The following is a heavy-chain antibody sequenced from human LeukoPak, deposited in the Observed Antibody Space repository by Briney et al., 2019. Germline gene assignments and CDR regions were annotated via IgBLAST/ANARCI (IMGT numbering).Heavy chain of an antibody. V-gene: IGHV4-34*01. CDR2: VDRTESA. D-gene: IGHD3-22*01. J-gene: IGHJ4*02. CDR1: GGFFSGYY. Sequence: PSETLTLTCDVYGGFFSGYYWNWIRQPPGKGLEWIGGVDRTESANYNPSLKSRVAISVDMSKNQFSLKLSSVTAADTGVYYCARGQIYYTTSGRLGYWGQGTLVTVSS. CDR3: ARGQIYYTTSGRLGY.